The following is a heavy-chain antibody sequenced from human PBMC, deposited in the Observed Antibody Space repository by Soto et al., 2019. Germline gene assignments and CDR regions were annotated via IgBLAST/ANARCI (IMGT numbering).Heavy chain of an antibody. J-gene: IGHJ4*02. D-gene: IGHD1-7*01. CDR3: ARDSMNYRFDY. CDR1: GYTFTSYG. CDR2: ISAYNGNT. V-gene: IGHV1-18*01. Sequence: ASVKVSCKASGYTFTSYGISWVRQAPGQGLERMGWISAYNGNTNYAEKLQGRVTMTTDTSTSTAYMELRSLRSDDTAVYYCARDSMNYRFDYWGQGILVTVSS.